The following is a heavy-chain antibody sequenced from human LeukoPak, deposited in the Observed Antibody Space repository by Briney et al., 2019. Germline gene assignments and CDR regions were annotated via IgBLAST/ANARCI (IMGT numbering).Heavy chain of an antibody. Sequence: SVKVSCKVSGYTLTELSMHWVRQAPGQGLEWMGGIIPIFGTANYAQKFQGRVTITADESTSTAYMELSSLRSEDTAVYYCARSVADHGYCSSSSCYDFTNTDYWGQGTLVTVSS. D-gene: IGHD2-2*01. V-gene: IGHV1-69*13. CDR3: ARSVADHGYCSSSSCYDFTNTDY. CDR2: IIPIFGTA. CDR1: GYTLTELS. J-gene: IGHJ4*02.